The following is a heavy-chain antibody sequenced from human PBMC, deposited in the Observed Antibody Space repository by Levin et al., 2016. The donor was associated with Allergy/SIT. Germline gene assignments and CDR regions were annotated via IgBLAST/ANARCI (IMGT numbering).Heavy chain of an antibody. CDR3: ARESGYGGFRS. J-gene: IGHJ4*02. Sequence: WVRQAPGQGLEWVGWISAHNGNTNYAQKFQGRVIMTTDTSTSTAYMELRSLRSDDTAVYYCARESGYGGFRSGGQGTLVTVSS. CDR2: ISAHNGNT. V-gene: IGHV1-18*01. D-gene: IGHD5-12*01.